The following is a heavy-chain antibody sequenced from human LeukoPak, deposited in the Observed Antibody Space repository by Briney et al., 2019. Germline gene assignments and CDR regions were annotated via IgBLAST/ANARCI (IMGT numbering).Heavy chain of an antibody. V-gene: IGHV4-4*07. CDR1: GDSISYYN. D-gene: IGHD5-18*01. CDR2: IFTSGST. J-gene: IGHJ4*02. CDR3: ATRGGYSYGYNY. Sequence: SETLSLTCTVSGDSISYYNWDWIRQPAGKGLEWIGRIFTSGSTNHNPSLKSRVTMSVDTSKNQFSQKLSSVTAADTAVYYCATRGGYSYGYNYWGQGILVTVS.